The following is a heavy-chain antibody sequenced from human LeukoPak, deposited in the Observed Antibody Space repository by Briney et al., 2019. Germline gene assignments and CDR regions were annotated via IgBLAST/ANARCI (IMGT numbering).Heavy chain of an antibody. CDR2: ISSNGDNT. Sequence: RGSRRLSCSVSGFTFSTYVMHWVRQAPGKGLEYVSAISSNGDNTYYADSVKGRFTISRDNSKHTLYLQMSSLRADDTAVYYCVRGPGYWGQGTLVTVSS. CDR1: GFTFSTYV. CDR3: VRGPGY. V-gene: IGHV3-64D*06. J-gene: IGHJ4*02.